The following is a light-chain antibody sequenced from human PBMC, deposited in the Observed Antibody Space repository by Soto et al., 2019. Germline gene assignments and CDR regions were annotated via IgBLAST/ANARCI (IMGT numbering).Light chain of an antibody. CDR2: DVN. J-gene: IGLJ1*01. Sequence: QSALTQPRSVSGSPGQSVTISCTGASSNDGGYNYVSWFQQYPGKAPKLMIYDVNKRPSGVPDRFSGSKSGNTASLTISGLQAEDEADYYCCSYAGNYRNLFGSGTKLTV. CDR1: SSNDGGYNY. V-gene: IGLV2-11*01. CDR3: CSYAGNYRNL.